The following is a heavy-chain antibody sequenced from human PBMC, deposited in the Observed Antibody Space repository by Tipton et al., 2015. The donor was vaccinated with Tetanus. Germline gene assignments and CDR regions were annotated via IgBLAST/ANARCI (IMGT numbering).Heavy chain of an antibody. Sequence: TLSLTCTVSGASISTTSYYWGWVRQPPGKGLECIGSVYYGGTPYYNPSLKSRVTISVGTSRNQFSLSPRSVTAADTAVYYCTTTAVGVPLDPWGQGTLVTVSS. CDR3: TTTAVGVPLDP. V-gene: IGHV4-39*01. J-gene: IGHJ5*02. CDR2: VYYGGTP. D-gene: IGHD6-13*01. CDR1: GASISTTSYY.